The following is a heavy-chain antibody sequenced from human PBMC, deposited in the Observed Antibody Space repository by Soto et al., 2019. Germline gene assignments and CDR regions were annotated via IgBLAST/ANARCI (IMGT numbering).Heavy chain of an antibody. D-gene: IGHD5-12*01. Sequence: GESLKISCKGSGYSFTSYWIGWVRQMPGKGLEWMGIIDPGDSDTRYSPSFQGQVTISADKSISTAYLQWSSLKASDTAMYYCARSVEMATRYYYYGMDVWGQGTTVTVSS. CDR1: GYSFTSYW. CDR2: IDPGDSDT. J-gene: IGHJ6*02. CDR3: ARSVEMATRYYYYGMDV. V-gene: IGHV5-51*01.